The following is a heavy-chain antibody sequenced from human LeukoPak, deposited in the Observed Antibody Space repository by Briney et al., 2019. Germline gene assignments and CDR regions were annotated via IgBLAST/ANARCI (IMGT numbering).Heavy chain of an antibody. D-gene: IGHD6-6*01. Sequence: SETLSLTCTVSGGSISSGGYYWSWIRQHPGKGLEWIGYIYYSGSTYYNPSLKSRVTISVDTSKNQFSLKPSSVTAADTAVYYCARVEYSSSSGAFDIWGQGTMVTVSS. CDR1: GGSISSGGYY. J-gene: IGHJ3*02. V-gene: IGHV4-31*03. CDR3: ARVEYSSSSGAFDI. CDR2: IYYSGST.